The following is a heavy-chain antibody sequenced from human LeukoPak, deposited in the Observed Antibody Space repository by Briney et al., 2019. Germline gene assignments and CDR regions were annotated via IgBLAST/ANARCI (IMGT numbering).Heavy chain of an antibody. CDR3: AKDGPAMVRGVIGP. CDR2: ISYDGSNK. CDR1: GFTFSSYG. Sequence: HTGGSLRLSCAASGFTFSSYGMHWVRQAPAKGLEWVAVISYDGSNKYYADSVKGRFTISRDNSKNTLYLQMNSLRAEDTAVYYCAKDGPAMVRGVIGPWGQGTLVTVSS. D-gene: IGHD3-10*01. V-gene: IGHV3-30*18. J-gene: IGHJ5*02.